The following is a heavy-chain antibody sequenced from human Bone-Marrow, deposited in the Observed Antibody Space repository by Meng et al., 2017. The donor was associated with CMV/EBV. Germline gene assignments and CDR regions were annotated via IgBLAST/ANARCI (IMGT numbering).Heavy chain of an antibody. Sequence: GGSLRLSCAASGFTFDDYGMSWVRQAPGKGLEWVSGINWNGGSTGYADSVKGRFTISRDNSKNTLYLQMNSLRAEDTAVYYCAKVGIQLWFFDYWGQGTLVTVSS. CDR1: GFTFDDYG. V-gene: IGHV3-20*04. J-gene: IGHJ4*02. CDR3: AKVGIQLWFFDY. D-gene: IGHD5-18*01. CDR2: INWNGGST.